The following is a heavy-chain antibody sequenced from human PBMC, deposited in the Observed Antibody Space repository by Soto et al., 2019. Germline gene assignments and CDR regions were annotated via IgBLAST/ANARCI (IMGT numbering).Heavy chain of an antibody. Sequence: EVHLLESGGGLVQPGGSLRLSCAASGFTFSNYAMTWVRQAPGKGREWVSVISGTGGGTNNADSAKGRFTTSRDNSKNTLYLQMNSLRAEDTAVYYCATRAFYGSGIPNYYGMDVWGQGTAVTVSS. D-gene: IGHD3-10*01. CDR1: GFTFSNYA. V-gene: IGHV3-23*01. CDR2: ISGTGGGT. CDR3: ATRAFYGSGIPNYYGMDV. J-gene: IGHJ6*02.